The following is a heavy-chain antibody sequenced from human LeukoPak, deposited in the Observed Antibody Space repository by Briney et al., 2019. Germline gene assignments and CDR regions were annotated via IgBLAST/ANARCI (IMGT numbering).Heavy chain of an antibody. Sequence: PGGSLRISCAASGFTFNSFAMHWVRQAPGKGLEWVAVIWYDGSHTYYVDPVKGRFTISRDNPKNTLYLQMNSLRAEDTAVYYCARDSLMSSSHLDYWGQGTLVTVSS. CDR3: ARDSLMSSSHLDY. CDR1: GFTFNSFA. D-gene: IGHD6-6*01. V-gene: IGHV3-33*01. J-gene: IGHJ4*02. CDR2: IWYDGSHT.